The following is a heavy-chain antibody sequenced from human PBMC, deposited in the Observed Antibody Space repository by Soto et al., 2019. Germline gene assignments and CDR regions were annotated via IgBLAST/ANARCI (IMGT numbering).Heavy chain of an antibody. CDR1: GGTFSSYA. D-gene: IGHD3-22*01. V-gene: IGHV1-69*13. Sequence: GASVKVSCKASGGTFSSYAISWLRQAAGQGLEWMGGIIPVFHTPNYAQKFQARVTITADESTSTAYMELSNLRSEDTAVYYCARVLYDSSSLPFDNWGQGTQVTVSS. CDR3: ARVLYDSSSLPFDN. J-gene: IGHJ4*02. CDR2: IIPVFHTP.